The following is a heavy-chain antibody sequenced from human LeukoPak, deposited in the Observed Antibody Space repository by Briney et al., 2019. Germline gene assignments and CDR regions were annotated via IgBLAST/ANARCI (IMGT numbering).Heavy chain of an antibody. CDR1: VFSLCNYR. V-gene: IGHV3-7*04. Sequence: GGSLTLPCVGSVFSLCNYRTSGVRQTPGKGGEGGANINQGGSEKLLGHSVEGRFPISRDNEKNSLFLQMSSLRAEDTAVYFCARALAARSFYFDYWGQGTRVCVSS. J-gene: IGHJ4*02. CDR2: INQGGSEK. D-gene: IGHD3-10*01. CDR3: ARALAARSFYFDY.